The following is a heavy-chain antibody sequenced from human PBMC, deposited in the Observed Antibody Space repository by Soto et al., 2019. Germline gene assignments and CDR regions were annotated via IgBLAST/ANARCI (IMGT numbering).Heavy chain of an antibody. V-gene: IGHV2-5*02. CDR1: GFSLSTSGEG. CDR3: AHKGGRGAGMDV. Sequence: QITLKESGPTLVKPTQTLTLTCTFSGFSLSTSGEGVGWIRQPPGKALEWLALIYWDDDKRYSPFLKSRLTITKDTSKNQVVLTMTNMYPVDTATYYCAHKGGRGAGMDVWGQGTTVTVSS. CDR2: IYWDDDK. D-gene: IGHD2-15*01. J-gene: IGHJ6*02.